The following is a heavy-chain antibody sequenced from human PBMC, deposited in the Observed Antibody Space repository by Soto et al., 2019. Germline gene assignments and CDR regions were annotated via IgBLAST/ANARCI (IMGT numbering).Heavy chain of an antibody. V-gene: IGHV2-5*02. CDR1: GFSLSASGIG. CDR2: IYWDDEK. J-gene: IGHJ3*01. Sequence: QITLKESGPAVVKPTETLTLTCNFSGFSLSASGIGVGWIRQPQGKGLEWLAVIYWDDEKRYRPSLQSRVAITKDTSKNQVVLTMTNMDPVDTATYYFARSYNDYYPGALDVWGQGTMVSVSS. CDR3: ARSYNDYYPGALDV. D-gene: IGHD3-3*01.